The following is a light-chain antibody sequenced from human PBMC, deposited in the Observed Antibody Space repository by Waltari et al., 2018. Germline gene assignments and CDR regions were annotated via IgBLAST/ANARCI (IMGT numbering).Light chain of an antibody. CDR3: QQSYSTSWT. Sequence: DIQITQSPSSLSASVGDRVTITCRASQNISSYLNWYQQKPGKAPKLLIYAASSLQSGVPSRCSGIGSGTDFTINISSLQTEDFATYYCQQSYSTSWTFGQGTKVEIK. V-gene: IGKV1-39*01. CDR2: AAS. CDR1: QNISSY. J-gene: IGKJ1*01.